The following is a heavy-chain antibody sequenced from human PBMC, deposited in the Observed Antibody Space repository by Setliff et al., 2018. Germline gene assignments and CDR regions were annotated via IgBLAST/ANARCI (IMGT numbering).Heavy chain of an antibody. CDR1: GGTFSNIG. J-gene: IGHJ6*03. V-gene: IGHV1-69*05. CDR3: AREKVVVVSATSYHYYMDV. CDR2: IIPLFGTT. D-gene: IGHD2-15*01. Sequence: GASVKVSCKASGGTFSNIGISWVRQAPGQGLEWMGGIIPLFGTTNYAQEFQGRVTITTDESTNTAYMELSSLGPEDTAMYYCAREKVVVVSATSYHYYMDVWGKGTTVTVSS.